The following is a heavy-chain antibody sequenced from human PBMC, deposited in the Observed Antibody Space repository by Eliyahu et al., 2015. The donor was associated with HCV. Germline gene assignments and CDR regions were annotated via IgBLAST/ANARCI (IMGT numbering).Heavy chain of an antibody. CDR2: VCPTDSYT. J-gene: IGHJ6*02. CDR3: GRSQTYYHHGMDV. Sequence: EVQLVQSGAEVKKPGESLRISCNVSGYSFTDYWINWVRQMPREGPGGVGGVCPTDSYTNYSPSFQGHVTMSADKSISTAYLQWSSLKASDTAMYYCGRSQTYYHHGMDVWGQGTTVTVSS. V-gene: IGHV5-10-1*03. CDR1: GYSFTDYW.